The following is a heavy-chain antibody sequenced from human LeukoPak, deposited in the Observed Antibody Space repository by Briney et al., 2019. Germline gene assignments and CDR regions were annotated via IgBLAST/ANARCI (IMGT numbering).Heavy chain of an antibody. CDR1: GGSINSSNYY. J-gene: IGHJ4*02. CDR2: IYYSGST. CDR3: ARHTSAPVFDY. D-gene: IGHD1-26*01. Sequence: SETLSLTCTVSGGSINSSNYYWGWIRQPPGKGLEWIGSIYYSGSTYYNPSLKSRVTISVDTSKNQFSLKLTSVAAADTAVYFCARHTSAPVFDYWGQRTVVTVSS. V-gene: IGHV4-39*01.